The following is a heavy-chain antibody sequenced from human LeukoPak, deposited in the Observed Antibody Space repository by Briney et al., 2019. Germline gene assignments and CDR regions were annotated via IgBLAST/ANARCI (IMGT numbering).Heavy chain of an antibody. CDR3: ARASRGGWYVPFYYYYMDV. CDR1: GFTFSSYW. Sequence: HPGGSLRLSCAASGFTFSSYWMSWVRQAPGKGLEWVANIKQDGSEKYYVDSVKGRFTISRDNAKNSLYLQMNSLRAEDTAVYYCARASRGGWYVPFYYYYMDVWGKGTTVTVSS. V-gene: IGHV3-7*01. J-gene: IGHJ6*03. CDR2: IKQDGSEK. D-gene: IGHD6-19*01.